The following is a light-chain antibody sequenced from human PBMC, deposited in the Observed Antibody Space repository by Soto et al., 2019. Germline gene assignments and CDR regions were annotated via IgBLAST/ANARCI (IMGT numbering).Light chain of an antibody. J-gene: IGLJ1*01. Sequence: QSVLTQPPSVSGAPGQRVTISCSGTSSSIGAGYEVHWYQQLPGTAPKLLIYDNYKRPSGIPARFSGSKSGTSASLGITGLQTGDEADYYCGAWDDRLTAYVFGSGTKVTVL. CDR2: DNY. V-gene: IGLV1-51*01. CDR1: SSSIGAGY. CDR3: GAWDDRLTAYV.